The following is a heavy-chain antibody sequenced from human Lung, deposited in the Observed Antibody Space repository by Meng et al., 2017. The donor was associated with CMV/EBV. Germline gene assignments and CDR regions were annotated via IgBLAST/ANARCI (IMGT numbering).Heavy chain of an antibody. CDR2: ISYDGTNK. CDR3: ARVRGGYGDPDWFDDY. CDR1: GSAFTFSSYD. J-gene: IGHJ4*02. V-gene: IGHV3-30-3*01. D-gene: IGHD3/OR15-3a*01. Sequence: GGSLRLXCAGSGSAFTFSSYDMHWVRQAPGKGLEWVADISYDGTNKYYAESVKGRFTISRDNSRNTVYLQMNSLRTEDTAMYYCARVRGGYGDPDWFDDYWGKGTLVTVSS.